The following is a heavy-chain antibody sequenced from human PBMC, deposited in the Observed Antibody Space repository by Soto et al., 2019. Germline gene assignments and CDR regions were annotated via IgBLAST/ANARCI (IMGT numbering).Heavy chain of an antibody. CDR3: ARHEGHGANSD. J-gene: IGHJ4*02. Sequence: EVKLVQSGAEGKKPGESLKISCKGSGYNFTTYWIGWVRQMPGKGLEWMGIIYPGNSDIRYSPSFQGQVTISADRSITTAYLQWSSLKASDTAMYYCARHEGHGANSDWGQGTLVTVSS. V-gene: IGHV5-51*01. D-gene: IGHD4-17*01. CDR2: IYPGNSDI. CDR1: GYNFTTYW.